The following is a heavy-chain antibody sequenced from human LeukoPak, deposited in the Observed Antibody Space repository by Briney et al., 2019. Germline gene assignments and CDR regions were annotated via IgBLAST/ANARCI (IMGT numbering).Heavy chain of an antibody. Sequence: PSETLSLTCAVYGGPFSDYYLSWIRQSPGKGLEWIGEINRSGRTNYNPSLESRVTISVDTSKNHFSLKLTSVTAADTAVYYCVRGVGGDSWGRGTLVTVSS. CDR3: VRGVGGDS. J-gene: IGHJ5*02. V-gene: IGHV4-34*01. D-gene: IGHD2-21*01. CDR2: INRSGRT. CDR1: GGPFSDYY.